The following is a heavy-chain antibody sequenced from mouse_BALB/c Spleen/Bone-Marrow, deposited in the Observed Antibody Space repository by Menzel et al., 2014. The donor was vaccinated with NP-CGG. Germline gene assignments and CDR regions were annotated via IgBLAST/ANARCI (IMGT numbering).Heavy chain of an antibody. CDR2: ISTYSGKT. CDR3: ARGGYAMDD. Sequence: QVKLPQSWTDLVRPGVSVKISCRGSGYAFTDYAMHWVKQSHAKSLEWIGVISTYSGKTNYNQKFKGKATMTVDKSSSTAYMELARLTSEDSATYYCARGGYAMDDWGQGNSVTVS. V-gene: IGHV1S137*01. J-gene: IGHJ4*01. CDR1: GYAFTDYA.